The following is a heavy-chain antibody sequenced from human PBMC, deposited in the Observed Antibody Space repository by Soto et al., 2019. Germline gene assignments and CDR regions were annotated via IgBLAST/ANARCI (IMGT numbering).Heavy chain of an antibody. V-gene: IGHV4-30-4*01. D-gene: IGHD3-9*01. CDR1: AGSISSGDYY. CDR3: ARPHRRYFGPNYLDY. J-gene: IGHJ4*02. Sequence: SESLSLTCTVSAGSISSGDYYWRWIRQPPAKGLEWIGYIYYSGSTYYNRSLKSRVTISVDTSKNQCKVKMSYVNPTETAADSSARPHRRYFGPNYLDYLGQVNLGAASS. CDR2: IYYSGST.